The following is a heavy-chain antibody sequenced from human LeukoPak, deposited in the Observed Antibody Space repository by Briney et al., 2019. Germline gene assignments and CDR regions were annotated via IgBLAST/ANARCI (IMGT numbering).Heavy chain of an antibody. CDR1: GFTFSSYA. J-gene: IGHJ4*02. CDR3: GIGVQDSRDYMAYDY. V-gene: IGHV3-23*01. D-gene: IGHD3-22*01. CDR2: ISDSGGDT. Sequence: PGGSLRLSCAASGFTFSSYAMSWVRQAPGKGLELVSSISDSGGDTFYADSVKGHFTISRDNSRSTLYLQMNGLRAEDTDIYYCGIGVQDSRDYMAYDYWGQGTLATVSS.